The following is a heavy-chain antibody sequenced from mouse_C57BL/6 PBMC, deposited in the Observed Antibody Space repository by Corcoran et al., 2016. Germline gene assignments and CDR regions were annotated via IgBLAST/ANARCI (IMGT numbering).Heavy chain of an antibody. CDR1: GYTFTTYG. J-gene: IGHJ1*03. CDR3: ARSYYDGYLYWYFDV. D-gene: IGHD2-3*01. Sequence: QIQLVQSGPELKKPGETVKISCKASGYTFTTYGMSWVKQAPGKGLKWMGWINTYSGVPTYADDFKGRFAFSLETSASTAYLQINNLKNEDTATYFCARSYYDGYLYWYFDVWGTGTTVTVSS. CDR2: INTYSGVP. V-gene: IGHV9-3*01.